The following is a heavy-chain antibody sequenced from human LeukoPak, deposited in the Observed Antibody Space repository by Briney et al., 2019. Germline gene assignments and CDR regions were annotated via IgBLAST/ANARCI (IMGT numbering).Heavy chain of an antibody. V-gene: IGHV1-18*01. CDR3: ARDREVDTAMVIIFDY. CDR1: GYTFTSYG. CDR2: ISAYNGNT. D-gene: IGHD5-18*01. Sequence: GASVKVSCKASGYTFTSYGISWVRQAPGQGLEWMGWISAYNGNTNYAQKLQGRVTMTTDTSTSTAYMELRSLGSDDTAVYYCARDREVDTAMVIIFDYWGQGTLVTVSS. J-gene: IGHJ4*02.